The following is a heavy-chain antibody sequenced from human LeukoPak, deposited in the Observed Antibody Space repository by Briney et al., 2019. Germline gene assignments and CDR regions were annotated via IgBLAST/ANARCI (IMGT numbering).Heavy chain of an antibody. V-gene: IGHV1-18*01. CDR2: ISAYNGNT. J-gene: IGHJ4*02. CDR1: GYTFTSYG. CDR3: ARPRENSGYYQYYFDY. D-gene: IGHD3-22*01. Sequence: GASVKVSCKASGYTFTSYGISWVRQAPGQGLEWMGWISAYNGNTNYAQKLQGRVTMTTDTSTNTAYMELSSLGSEDTAVYYCARPRENSGYYQYYFDYWGQGALVTVSS.